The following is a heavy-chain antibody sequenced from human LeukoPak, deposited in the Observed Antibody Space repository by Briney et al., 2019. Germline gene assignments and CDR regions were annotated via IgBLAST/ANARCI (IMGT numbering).Heavy chain of an antibody. CDR1: GFTFSTYS. Sequence: GGSLRLSCAASGFTFSTYSMNWVRQDPGKGPGGVSSISSSSSYIYYADSVKGRFTISRDNAKNSLYLQMNSLRAEDTAVYYCARSKRGYSYGKDFDYWGQGALVTVSS. J-gene: IGHJ4*02. CDR2: ISSSSSYI. V-gene: IGHV3-21*01. CDR3: ARSKRGYSYGKDFDY. D-gene: IGHD5-12*01.